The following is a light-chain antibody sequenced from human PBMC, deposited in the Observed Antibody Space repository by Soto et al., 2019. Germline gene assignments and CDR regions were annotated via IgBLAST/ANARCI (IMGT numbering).Light chain of an antibody. J-gene: IGKJ1*01. CDR3: HQYGSSPRT. V-gene: IGKV3-20*01. CDR1: QSLLHITGET. Sequence: VLTQTPLSLSGAPGQPASISCKSSQSLLHITGETFLFWYLQKPGQAPRLLIYGASTRATGIPDRFSGSGSGTDFTLTISRLEPEDFAVYYCHQYGSSPRTFGQGTKVDIK. CDR2: GAS.